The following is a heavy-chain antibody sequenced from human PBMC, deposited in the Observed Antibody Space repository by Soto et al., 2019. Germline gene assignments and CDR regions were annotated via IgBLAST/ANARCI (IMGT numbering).Heavy chain of an antibody. CDR1: GFTFSSYS. CDR3: ARVPHTSGYDWEFVY. J-gene: IGHJ4*02. D-gene: IGHD5-12*01. Sequence: GGSLRLSCAASGFTFSSYSMNWVRQAPGKGLEWVSYISSSSSTIYYADSVKGRFTISRDNAKNSLYLQMNSLRAEDTAVYYCARVPHTSGYDWEFVYWGQGTLVTVSS. CDR2: ISSSSSTI. V-gene: IGHV3-48*01.